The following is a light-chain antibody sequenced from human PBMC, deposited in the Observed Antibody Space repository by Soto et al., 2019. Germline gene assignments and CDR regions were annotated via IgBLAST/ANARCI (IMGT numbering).Light chain of an antibody. CDR1: QSVISY. V-gene: IGKV3-11*01. CDR2: DAS. J-gene: IGKJ4*01. CDR3: QQRSNWPPLT. Sequence: DIVLTQSPATLSLSPGESATLSCSASQSVISYVAWYQQKPGQAPRLLIYDASNRSTGIPARFSGSGSGTDFTRTISSLEPEDFAVYYCQQRSNWPPLTFGGGTKVEIK.